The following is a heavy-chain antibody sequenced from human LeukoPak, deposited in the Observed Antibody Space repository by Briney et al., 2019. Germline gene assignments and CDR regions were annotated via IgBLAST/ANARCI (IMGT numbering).Heavy chain of an antibody. V-gene: IGHV3-23*01. J-gene: IGHJ1*01. CDR2: IIDSGEST. CDR3: AKDLSAGYGSSWYFQH. Sequence: GGSLRLSCAASGFTFSSYAMSWVRQAPGKGLEWVSGIIDSGESTYYANFAKGRFTISRDNSNNTLYLQMNSLRAEDTAVYYCAKDLSAGYGSSWYFQHWGQGTLVTVSS. D-gene: IGHD6-13*01. CDR1: GFTFSSYA.